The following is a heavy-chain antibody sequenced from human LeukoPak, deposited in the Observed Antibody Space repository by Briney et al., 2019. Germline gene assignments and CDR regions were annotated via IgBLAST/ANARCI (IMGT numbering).Heavy chain of an antibody. CDR3: ATDGAGFDT. V-gene: IGHV3-11*01. CDR2: INIGGTNT. Sequence: KSGGSLRLSCAASGFTFSDYYMSWIRQAPGQELEWLSYINIGGTNTHYADSVKGRFTISRDNAKKSLYLEMNNLRAEDTAVYYCATDGAGFDTWGQGVLVTVSS. J-gene: IGHJ5*02. CDR1: GFTFSDYY.